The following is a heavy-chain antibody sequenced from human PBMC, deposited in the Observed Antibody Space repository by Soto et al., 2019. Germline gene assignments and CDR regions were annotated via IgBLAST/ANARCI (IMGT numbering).Heavy chain of an antibody. CDR3: ARDIYDSSGYPYYYYGMDV. CDR2: ISSSSSYI. Sequence: EVQLVESGGGLVKPGGSLRLSCAASGFTFSSYSMNWVRQAPGKGLEWVSSISSSSSYIYYADSVKGRFTIARDNATNSLYLQMNSLRAEDTAVYYCARDIYDSSGYPYYYYGMDVWGQGTTVTVSS. CDR1: GFTFSSYS. J-gene: IGHJ6*02. D-gene: IGHD3-22*01. V-gene: IGHV3-21*01.